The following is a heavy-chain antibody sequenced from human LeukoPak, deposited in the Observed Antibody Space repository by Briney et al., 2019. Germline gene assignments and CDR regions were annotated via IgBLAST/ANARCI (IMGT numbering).Heavy chain of an antibody. CDR2: ISYDGGKT. V-gene: IGHV3-30-3*01. Sequence: PGGSLRLSCAASGFIFGGYAMHWVRQAPGKGLQWLAVISYDGGKTYYADSVEGRFTISRDNSKSTVYLEINSLRPEDTAIYYCARGFNDFWSGSQLEYWGQGTLVTVSS. CDR3: ARGFNDFWSGSQLEY. D-gene: IGHD3-3*01. J-gene: IGHJ4*02. CDR1: GFIFGGYA.